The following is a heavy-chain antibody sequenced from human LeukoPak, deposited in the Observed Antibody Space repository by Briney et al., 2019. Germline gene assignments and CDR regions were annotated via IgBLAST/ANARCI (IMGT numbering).Heavy chain of an antibody. Sequence: GGSLRLSCAASEFTFSGYFMHWVRQAPGKGLEWVAVISNDGSDKYYADSVKGRFTISRDNSENTLYLQMYSLRPEDTAVYYCARDLQQWLVESLYYWGQGTLVTVSS. CDR3: ARDLQQWLVESLYY. J-gene: IGHJ4*02. V-gene: IGHV3-30-3*01. CDR2: ISNDGSDK. D-gene: IGHD6-19*01. CDR1: EFTFSGYF.